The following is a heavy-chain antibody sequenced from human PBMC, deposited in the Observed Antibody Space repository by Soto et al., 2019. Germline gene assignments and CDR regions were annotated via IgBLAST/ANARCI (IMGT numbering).Heavy chain of an antibody. V-gene: IGHV3-11*01. CDR2: ISRSGSTI. Sequence: GGSLRLSCAASGFTFSDYYMSWIRQAPGKGLEWVSYISRSGSTIYYADSVKGRFTISRDNAKNSLYLQMNSLRAEDTAVYYCAREVRYSGYLSHDYWGQGTLVTVSS. J-gene: IGHJ4*02. D-gene: IGHD5-12*01. CDR1: GFTFSDYY. CDR3: AREVRYSGYLSHDY.